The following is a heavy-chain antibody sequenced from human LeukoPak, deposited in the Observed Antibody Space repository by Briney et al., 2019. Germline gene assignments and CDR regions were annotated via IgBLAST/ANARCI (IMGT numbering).Heavy chain of an antibody. V-gene: IGHV1-18*01. CDR2: ISAYNGNT. CDR3: ARARPYGTYYYYYMDV. CDR1: GYTFTIYG. D-gene: IGHD3-10*01. J-gene: IGHJ6*03. Sequence: ASVKVSCKASGYTFTIYGISWVRQAPGQGLEWMGWISAYNGNTNYAQKLQGRVTMTTDTSTSTAYMELRSLRSDDTAVYYCARARPYGTYYYYYMDVWGKGTTVTISS.